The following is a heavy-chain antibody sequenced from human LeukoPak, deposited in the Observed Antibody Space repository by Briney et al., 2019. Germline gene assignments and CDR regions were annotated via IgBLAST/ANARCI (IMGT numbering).Heavy chain of an antibody. CDR2: ISHDGSEK. D-gene: IGHD3-16*01. CDR1: GFTFTSYG. Sequence: GGSLRLSCAASGFTFTSYGMHWVRQAPGKGLEWLAAISHDGSEKYYADSVNGRFTIPRDNSKNTLWLQMNSLRAEDTAMYYCAKWDYAGMTRAFDIWGQGTLVTFSS. CDR3: AKWDYAGMTRAFDI. J-gene: IGHJ3*02. V-gene: IGHV3-30*18.